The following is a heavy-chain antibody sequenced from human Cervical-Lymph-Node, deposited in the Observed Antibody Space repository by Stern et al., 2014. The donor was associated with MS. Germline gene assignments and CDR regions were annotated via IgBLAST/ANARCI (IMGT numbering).Heavy chain of an antibody. D-gene: IGHD6-19*01. CDR3: ATSEEQWLVPWGFDP. J-gene: IGHJ5*02. Sequence: VQLVESGAEVKKPGASVKVSCKASGYTFTNYYMHWVRQAPGQGLEWMGIINPSGGSTSYAQKFQGSVTMTRDTSTSTVYMELSSLSSEDTAVYYGATSEEQWLVPWGFDPWGQGTLVTVSS. V-gene: IGHV1-46*01. CDR2: INPSGGST. CDR1: GYTFTNYY.